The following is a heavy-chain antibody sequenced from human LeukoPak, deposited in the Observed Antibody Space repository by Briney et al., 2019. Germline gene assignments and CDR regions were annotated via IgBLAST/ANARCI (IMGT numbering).Heavy chain of an antibody. Sequence: GGSLRLSCAASGFTFSSYGMHWVRQAPGKGLEWVAVISYDGSNKYYADSVKGRFTISRDNSKNTLYLQMNSLRAEDTAVYYCAKDSGYSYGYVFDYWGQGILVTVSS. CDR1: GFTFSSYG. V-gene: IGHV3-30*18. D-gene: IGHD5-18*01. J-gene: IGHJ4*02. CDR2: ISYDGSNK. CDR3: AKDSGYSYGYVFDY.